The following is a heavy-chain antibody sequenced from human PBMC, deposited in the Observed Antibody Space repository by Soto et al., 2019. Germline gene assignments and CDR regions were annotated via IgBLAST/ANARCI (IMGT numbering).Heavy chain of an antibody. D-gene: IGHD3-3*01. CDR2: ISSSGSTI. CDR1: GFTFSDYY. V-gene: IGHV3-11*01. CDR3: ARDCDFWSGYPYFDY. J-gene: IGHJ4*02. Sequence: GGSLRLSCAASGFTFSDYYMSWIRQAPGKGLEWVSYISSSGSTIYYADSVKGRFTISRDNAKNSLYLQMNSLRAEDTAVYYCARDCDFWSGYPYFDYWGKGTLVTVSS.